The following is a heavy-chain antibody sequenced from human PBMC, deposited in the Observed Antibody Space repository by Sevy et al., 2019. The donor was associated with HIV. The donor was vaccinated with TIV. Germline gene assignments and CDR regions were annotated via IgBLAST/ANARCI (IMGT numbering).Heavy chain of an antibody. CDR1: GGSISSASYY. J-gene: IGHJ6*02. CDR3: ARAPKLGYSFGYYYYGMGV. D-gene: IGHD5-18*01. CDR2: IYMNGST. V-gene: IGHV4-61*02. Sequence: SETLSLTCTVSGGSISSASYYWSWIRQPAGKGLEWIGRIYMNGSTNYNPSLKSRVTMSVDTSKNQFSLKLNSVTAADTAVYYCARAPKLGYSFGYYYYGMGVWGQGTTVTLSS.